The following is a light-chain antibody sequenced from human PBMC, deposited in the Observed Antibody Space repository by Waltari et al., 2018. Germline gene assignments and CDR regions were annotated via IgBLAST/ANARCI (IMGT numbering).Light chain of an antibody. CDR1: QSVSSSY. J-gene: IGKJ2*01. Sequence: ELVLTQSPGTLSLSPGERATLSCRASQSVSSSYLAWYQQKPGQAPRLLIYGASSRATGIPDRVSGSGSGTDFTLTISRLEPEDFAVYVCQQYGSSPPYTFGQGTKVEIK. CDR3: QQYGSSPPYT. V-gene: IGKV3-20*01. CDR2: GAS.